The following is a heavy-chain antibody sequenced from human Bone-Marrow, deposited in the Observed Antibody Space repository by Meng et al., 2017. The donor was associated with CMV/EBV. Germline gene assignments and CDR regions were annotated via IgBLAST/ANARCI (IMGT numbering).Heavy chain of an antibody. CDR2: IRYDGSNK. V-gene: IGHV3-30*02. CDR3: AKGPVRPTTHFDD. Sequence: GGSLRLSCAASGFTFSSYGMHWVRQAPGKGLEWVAFIRYDGSNKYYADSVKGRFTISRDNSKNTLYLQMNSLRAEDTAVYYCAKGPVRPTTHFDDWGQGPRVTVSS. D-gene: IGHD1-26*01. J-gene: IGHJ4*02. CDR1: GFTFSSYG.